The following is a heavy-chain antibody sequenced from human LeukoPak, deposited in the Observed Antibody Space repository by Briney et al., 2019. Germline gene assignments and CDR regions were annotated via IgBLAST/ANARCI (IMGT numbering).Heavy chain of an antibody. CDR1: CLIFSNVW. J-gene: IGHJ4*02. V-gene: IGHV3-15*07. CDR3: TTSGSY. CDR2: IKSETDGGTT. Sequence: GGSLRLSCAASCLIFSNVWMNWVRQAPGKGLEWVGRIKSETDGGTTDYAAPVKGRFTISRDDSKNTLYLQMSSLESEDTAVYYCTTSGSYWGQGTLLTVSS.